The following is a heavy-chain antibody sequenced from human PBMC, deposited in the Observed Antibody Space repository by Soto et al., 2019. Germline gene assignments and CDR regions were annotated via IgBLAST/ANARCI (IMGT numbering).Heavy chain of an antibody. D-gene: IGHD6-13*01. CDR1: GFTFSSYA. V-gene: IGHV3-23*01. J-gene: IGHJ5*02. Sequence: PGGSLRLSCAASGFTFSSYAMSWVRQAPGKGLEWVSAISGSGGSTYYADSVKGRFTISRDNSKNTLYLQMNSLRAEDTAVYYCAKRRSSSWYSNWFDPWGQGTLVTVSS. CDR2: ISGSGGST. CDR3: AKRRSSSWYSNWFDP.